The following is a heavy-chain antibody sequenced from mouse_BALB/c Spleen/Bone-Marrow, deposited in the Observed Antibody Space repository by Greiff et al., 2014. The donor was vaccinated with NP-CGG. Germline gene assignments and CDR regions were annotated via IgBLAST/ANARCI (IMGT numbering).Heavy chain of an antibody. CDR2: ISSGSTSI. CDR3: ARGGNWDDFDV. CDR1: GFTFGSFG. Sequence: EVQLVESGGGLVQPGGSRKLSCAASGFTFGSFGMHWVRQAPERGLEWVAYISSGSTSIFYSDTVRGRFTISRDNPKNTLFLQMTSLTSEDTAMYYCARGGNWDDFDVWGAGTTVTVSS. D-gene: IGHD4-1*01. V-gene: IGHV5-17*02. J-gene: IGHJ1*01.